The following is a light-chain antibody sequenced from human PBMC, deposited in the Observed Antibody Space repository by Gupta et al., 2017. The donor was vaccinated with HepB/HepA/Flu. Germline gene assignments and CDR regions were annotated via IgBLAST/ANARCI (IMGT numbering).Light chain of an antibody. J-gene: IGLJ2*01. CDR2: DVS. CDR3: SSYTSSSTDVV. CDR1: SSDVGGYNY. V-gene: IGLV2-14*01. Sequence: QTALPPPASVSGSPGPSIPISCTGTSSDVGGYNYVSWYQQHPGKAPKLMIYDVSNRPSGVSNRFSGSKSGNTASLTIAGLQAEEEADYYCSSYTSSSTDVVFGGGTKLTVL.